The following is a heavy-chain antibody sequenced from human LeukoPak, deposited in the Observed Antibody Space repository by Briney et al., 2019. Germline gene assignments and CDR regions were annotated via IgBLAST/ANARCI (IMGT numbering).Heavy chain of an antibody. CDR2: INHSGST. Sequence: SETLSLTCAVYGGSFSGYYWSWIRQPPGKGLEWIGEINHSGSTNYNPSLKSRVTISVDTSKNQFSLKLSSVTAADTAVYYCARSYHITMVRGELLSGPYFDYWGQGTLVTVSS. CDR1: GGSFSGYY. J-gene: IGHJ4*02. D-gene: IGHD3-10*01. V-gene: IGHV4-34*01. CDR3: ARSYHITMVRGELLSGPYFDY.